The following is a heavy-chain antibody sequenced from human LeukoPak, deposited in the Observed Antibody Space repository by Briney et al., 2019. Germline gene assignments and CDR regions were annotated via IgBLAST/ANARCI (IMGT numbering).Heavy chain of an antibody. CDR2: TVGGGSPNT. Sequence: PGGSLRLSCAASGFTFSSYSMNWVRQAPGKGLEWVSATVGGGSPNTYHADSVKGRFTISRDNSKNTLFLQMNSLRAEDTAVYYCARRAGIYSHPYDYWGQGTLVTVSS. V-gene: IGHV3-23*01. CDR3: ARRAGIYSHPYDY. J-gene: IGHJ4*02. D-gene: IGHD1-14*01. CDR1: GFTFSSYS.